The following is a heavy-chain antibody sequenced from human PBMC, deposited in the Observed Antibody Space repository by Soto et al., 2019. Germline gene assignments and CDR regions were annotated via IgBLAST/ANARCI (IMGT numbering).Heavy chain of an antibody. Sequence: SETLSLTCVVSGYSISSGYYWVWIRQPPGKGLEWIGSIHHSGNTYYTPSPKSRVTISVDTSKNHFSLKLRSVTAADTAVYSCSIRVTPTGFDYWGQGTLVTVSP. CDR1: GYSISSGYY. CDR2: IHHSGNT. CDR3: SIRVTPTGFDY. V-gene: IGHV4-38-2*01. J-gene: IGHJ4*02. D-gene: IGHD2-21*02.